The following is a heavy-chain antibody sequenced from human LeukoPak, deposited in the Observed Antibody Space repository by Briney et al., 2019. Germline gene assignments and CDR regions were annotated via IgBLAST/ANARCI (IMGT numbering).Heavy chain of an antibody. CDR3: ARQLPPLRMTAYDY. V-gene: IGHV4-39*01. J-gene: IGHJ4*02. Sequence: SETLSLTCTVSGGSISGSSYYWGWIRQPPGKGLEWIGRIYYSGTTYYSPSLKSRVTISVDTSKNHFSLNLSPVTAADTAVYYCARQLPPLRMTAYDYWGQGTLATVSS. D-gene: IGHD1-14*01. CDR1: GGSISGSSYY. CDR2: IYYSGTT.